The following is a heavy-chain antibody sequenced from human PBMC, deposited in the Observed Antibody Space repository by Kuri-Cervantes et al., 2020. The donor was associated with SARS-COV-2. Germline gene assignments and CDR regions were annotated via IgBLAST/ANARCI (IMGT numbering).Heavy chain of an antibody. CDR1: GFTSSSYS. CDR3: ARDRGDAFDI. CDR2: ISSSSSYI. V-gene: IGHV3-21*01. Sequence: GESLKISCAASGFTSSSYSMNWVRQAPGKGLEWVSSISSSSSYIYYADSVKGRFTISRDNAKNSLYLQMNSLRAEDTAVYYCARDRGDAFDIWGQGTMVTVSS. J-gene: IGHJ3*02.